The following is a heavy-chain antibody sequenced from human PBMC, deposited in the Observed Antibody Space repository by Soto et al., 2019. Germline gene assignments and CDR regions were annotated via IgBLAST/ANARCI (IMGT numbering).Heavy chain of an antibody. Sequence: QLQLQESGPGLVKPSETLSLTCTVSGGSISSSSYYWGWIRQPPGKGLEWIGSIYYSGSTYYNPSLKSRVTISVDTSKNQFSLKLSSVTAADTAVYYCARLSKWVVRNEYFQHWGQGTLVTVSS. CDR1: GGSISSSSYY. J-gene: IGHJ1*01. CDR3: ARLSKWVVRNEYFQH. CDR2: IYYSGST. D-gene: IGHD6-19*01. V-gene: IGHV4-39*01.